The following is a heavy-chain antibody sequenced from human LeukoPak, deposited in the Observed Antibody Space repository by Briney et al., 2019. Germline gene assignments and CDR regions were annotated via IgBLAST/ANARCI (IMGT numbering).Heavy chain of an antibody. CDR3: ARGYDSSGYYDY. CDR1: GGSFSGYY. D-gene: IGHD3-22*01. CDR2: INHSGST. V-gene: IGHV4-34*01. Sequence: SETLSLTCAVYGGSFSGYYWSWIRQPPGKGLEWIGEINHSGSTNYNPSLKSRVTISVDTSKNQFSLKLSSVTAADTAVYYCARGYDSSGYYDYWGQGTLVTVSS. J-gene: IGHJ4*02.